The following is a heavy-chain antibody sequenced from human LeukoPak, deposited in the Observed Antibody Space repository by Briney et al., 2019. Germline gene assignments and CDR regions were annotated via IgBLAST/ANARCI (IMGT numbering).Heavy chain of an antibody. CDR3: ARDRGDYYDSSGYYREVWFDP. V-gene: IGHV1-2*02. D-gene: IGHD3-22*01. Sequence: VASVKVSCKASGYTFTGYYMHWVRQAPGQGLEWMGWINPNSGGTNYAQKFQDRVTMTRDTSISTAYMELSRLRSDDTAVYYCARDRGDYYDSSGYYREVWFDPWGQGTLVTVSS. CDR2: INPNSGGT. J-gene: IGHJ5*02. CDR1: GYTFTGYY.